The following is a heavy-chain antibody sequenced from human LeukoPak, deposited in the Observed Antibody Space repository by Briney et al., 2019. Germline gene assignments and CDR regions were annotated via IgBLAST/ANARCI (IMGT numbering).Heavy chain of an antibody. V-gene: IGHV3-64*02. Sequence: GGSLRLSCAASGLTFSNCAMYWVRQAPGKGLEFVSVISTNGDRTYYADSVKGRFTISRDNSKNTLYLQMGSLRADDMAVYYCARGVAISSSGWYDTFDYWGQGALVTISS. J-gene: IGHJ4*02. CDR2: ISTNGDRT. CDR3: ARGVAISSSGWYDTFDY. D-gene: IGHD6-19*01. CDR1: GLTFSNCA.